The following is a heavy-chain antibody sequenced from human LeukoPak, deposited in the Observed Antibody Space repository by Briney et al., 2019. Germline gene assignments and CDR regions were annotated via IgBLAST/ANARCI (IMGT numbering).Heavy chain of an antibody. Sequence: GGSLRLSCAASGFTFSSYEMNWVRQAPGKGLEWVSYISSSGSTIYYADSVKGRFTISRDNAKNSLYLQMNSLRAEDTAVYYCARAPTYYYDGSGYYPDYWGQGTLVTVSS. CDR3: ARAPTYYYDGSGYYPDY. CDR2: ISSSGSTI. V-gene: IGHV3-48*03. J-gene: IGHJ4*02. CDR1: GFTFSSYE. D-gene: IGHD3-22*01.